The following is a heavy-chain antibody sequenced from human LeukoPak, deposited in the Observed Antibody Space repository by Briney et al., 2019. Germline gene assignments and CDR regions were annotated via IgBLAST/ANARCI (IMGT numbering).Heavy chain of an antibody. J-gene: IGHJ6*02. D-gene: IGHD1-26*01. CDR3: IRGAASGSYYGFDV. Sequence: GGSLRLSCAASGFTFSGSTMHWVRQASGKGLEWVGRTRSKANNYATAYATSVKGRFTLSRDDSKNTAYLQMNSLKTGDTAVYYCIRGAASGSYYGFDVWGQGATVTVSS. CDR1: GFTFSGST. V-gene: IGHV3-73*01. CDR2: TRSKANNYAT.